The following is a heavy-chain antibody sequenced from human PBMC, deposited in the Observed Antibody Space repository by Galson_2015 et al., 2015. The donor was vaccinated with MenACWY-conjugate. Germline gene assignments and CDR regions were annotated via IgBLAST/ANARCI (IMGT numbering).Heavy chain of an antibody. D-gene: IGHD2-2*01. V-gene: IGHV3-74*01. J-gene: IGHJ4*02. CDR1: GFTFSSYW. CDR3: AVYWSSHRCYGASGGY. CDR2: INSDGSST. Sequence: SLRLSCAASGFTFSSYWMHWVRHAPGKGLVWVSLINSDGSSTSYADSVKGRFTISRDNAKNTLYLQMNSLSAEDTAVYYCAVYWSSHRCYGASGGYWGQGTLVTVSS.